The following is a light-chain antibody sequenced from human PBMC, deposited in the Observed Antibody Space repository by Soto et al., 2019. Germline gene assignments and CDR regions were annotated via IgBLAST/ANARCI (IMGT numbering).Light chain of an antibody. V-gene: IGKV1-9*01. CDR1: QDIKTY. J-gene: IGKJ3*01. CDR3: QHLNNYPPFT. CDR2: GTF. Sequence: IQLTQSPSSLSASVGDRVSITCRASQDIKTYLAWYQQKQGKAPKLLISGTFTLQSGVPSRFNGSGSRTDFTLTISRLQPEDFATYYCQHLNNYPPFTVGPGTKVDLE.